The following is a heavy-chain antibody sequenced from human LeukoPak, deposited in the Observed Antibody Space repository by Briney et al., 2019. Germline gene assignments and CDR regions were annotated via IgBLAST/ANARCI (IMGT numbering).Heavy chain of an antibody. CDR3: AKAKTMTHDAFDI. CDR1: GFTFSSYA. CDR2: ISSSGGRT. J-gene: IGHJ3*02. Sequence: GGSLRLSCAASGFTFSSYAMSWVRQAPGKGLEWVSAISSSGGRTYYADSVKGRFTISRDNSKNTLYLQMNSLRAEDTAVYYCAKAKTMTHDAFDIWGQGTMVTVSS. D-gene: IGHD3-22*01. V-gene: IGHV3-23*01.